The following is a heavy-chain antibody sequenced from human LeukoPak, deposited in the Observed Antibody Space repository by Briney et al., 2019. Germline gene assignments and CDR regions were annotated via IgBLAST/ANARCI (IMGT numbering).Heavy chain of an antibody. J-gene: IGHJ4*02. CDR2: ISSSSSYI. CDR3: ARDGAGRQQLVLFGY. V-gene: IGHV3-21*01. CDR1: GFTFSSYS. Sequence: GGSLRLSCAASGFTFSSYSMNWVRQAPGKGLEWVSSISSSSSYIYYADSVKGRFTISRDNAKNSLYLQMNSLRAEDTAVYYCARDGAGRQQLVLFGYWGQGTLVTVSS. D-gene: IGHD6-13*01.